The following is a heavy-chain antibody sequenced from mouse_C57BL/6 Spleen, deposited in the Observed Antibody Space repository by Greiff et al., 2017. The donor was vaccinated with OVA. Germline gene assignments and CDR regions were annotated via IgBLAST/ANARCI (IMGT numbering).Heavy chain of an antibody. D-gene: IGHD1-1*01. V-gene: IGHV1-22*01. Sequence: EVQLQQSGPELVKPGASVKMSCKASGYTFTDYNMHWVKQSHGKSLEWIGYINPNNGGTSYNQKFKGKATLTVNKSSSTAYMELRSLTSEDSAVYYCARPLTTVVATDYAMDYWGQGTSVTVSS. CDR1: GYTFTDYN. CDR2: INPNNGGT. CDR3: ARPLTTVVATDYAMDY. J-gene: IGHJ4*01.